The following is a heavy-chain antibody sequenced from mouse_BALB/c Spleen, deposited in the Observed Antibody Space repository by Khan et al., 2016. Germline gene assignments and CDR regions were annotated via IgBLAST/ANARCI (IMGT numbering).Heavy chain of an antibody. CDR2: IWGDGSP. V-gene: IGHV2-6-7*01. CDR1: GFSLTGYG. D-gene: IGHD1-2*01. CDR3: ARDNYGYGPWYFDV. Sequence: QVQLKQSGPGLVAPSQSLSITCTVSGFSLTGYGVNWVRQPPGKGLEWLGMIWGDGSPDYNSALKSRLSISKDNSKSQVFLKMNSLQTDDTARYYCARDNYGYGPWYFDVWGAGTTVTVSS. J-gene: IGHJ1*01.